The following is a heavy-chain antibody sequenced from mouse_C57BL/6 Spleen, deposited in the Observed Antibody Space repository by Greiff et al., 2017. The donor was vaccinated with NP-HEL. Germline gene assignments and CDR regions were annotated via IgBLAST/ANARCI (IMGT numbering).Heavy chain of an antibody. Sequence: EVQLQQSGPELVKPGASVKISCKASGYTFTDYYMNWVKQSHGKSLEWIGDINPNNGGTSYNQKFKGKATLTVDKSSSTAYMELRSLTSEDSAVYYCARGGYSNYLDYWGQGTSVTVSA. V-gene: IGHV1-26*01. D-gene: IGHD2-5*01. J-gene: IGHJ4*01. CDR1: GYTFTDYY. CDR2: INPNNGGT. CDR3: ARGGYSNYLDY.